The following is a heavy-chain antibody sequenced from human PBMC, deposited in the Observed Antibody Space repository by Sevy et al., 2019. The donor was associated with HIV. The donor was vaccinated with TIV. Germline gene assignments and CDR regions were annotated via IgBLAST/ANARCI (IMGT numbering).Heavy chain of an antibody. CDR1: GGSISSSSYY. V-gene: IGHV4-39*01. Sequence: SETLSLTCTVSGGSISSSSYYWGWIRQPPGKGLEWIGSIYYSGSTYYNPSLKSRVTISVDTSKNQFSLKLSSVTAADTAVYYCARRGVYLRGWYEGGMDVWGQGTTVTVSS. J-gene: IGHJ6*02. CDR3: ARRGVYLRGWYEGGMDV. D-gene: IGHD6-19*01. CDR2: IYYSGST.